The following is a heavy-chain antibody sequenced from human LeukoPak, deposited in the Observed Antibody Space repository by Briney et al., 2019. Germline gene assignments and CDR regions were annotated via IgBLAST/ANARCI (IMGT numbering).Heavy chain of an antibody. D-gene: IGHD3-3*01. CDR3: ARHVTSSRFLEWLLSKGFDY. Sequence: SETLSLTCPVSAGSISSSSYYWGWIRQPPGKGLEWIGSIYYSGSTYYNPSLKSRVTISVDTSKNQFSLKLSSVTAADTAVYYCARHVTSSRFLEWLLSKGFDYWGQGTLVTVSS. CDR1: AGSISSSSYY. CDR2: IYYSGST. J-gene: IGHJ4*02. V-gene: IGHV4-39*01.